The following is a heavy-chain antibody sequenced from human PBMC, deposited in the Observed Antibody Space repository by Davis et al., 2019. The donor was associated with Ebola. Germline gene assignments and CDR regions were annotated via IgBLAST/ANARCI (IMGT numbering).Heavy chain of an antibody. CDR2: IGPSGNSF. J-gene: IGHJ6*02. Sequence: GESLKISCEVSGFTFSDYYMSWIRQAPGKGLEWIAYIGPSGNSFYCADSVKGRFTISRDNAKNSLYLQMNSLRAEDTAVYYCAGYSSSWYEVDDYHGLEVWGQGTTVTVSS. CDR3: AGYSSSWYEVDDYHGLEV. CDR1: GFTFSDYY. D-gene: IGHD6-19*01. V-gene: IGHV3-11*04.